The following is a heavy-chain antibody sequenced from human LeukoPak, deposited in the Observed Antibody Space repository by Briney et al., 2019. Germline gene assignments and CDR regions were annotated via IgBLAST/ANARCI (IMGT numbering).Heavy chain of an antibody. J-gene: IGHJ4*02. V-gene: IGHV3-30*18. CDR3: AQAWRWLQLNY. CDR1: GLTFRIDG. Sequence: PGGSLRLSCAASGLTFRIDGTHWVPPALRKGLEWVAVISYDGSNKYYADSVKGRFTISRDNSMNTLYLHMNSLRDGDTAVYYCAQAWRWLQLNYWGQGTLVTVSS. D-gene: IGHD5-24*01. CDR2: ISYDGSNK.